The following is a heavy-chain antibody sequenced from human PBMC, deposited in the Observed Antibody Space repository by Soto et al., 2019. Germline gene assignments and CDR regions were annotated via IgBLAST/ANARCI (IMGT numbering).Heavy chain of an antibody. CDR1: GFPCSSYE. J-gene: IGHJ6*02. CDR2: ISSSGSTI. CDR3: ARERVAPTYGMDV. Sequence: LNLSCAASGFPCSSYEMNWVSQVPGKGLEWVSYISSSGSTIYYADSVKGRFTISRDNAKNSLYLQMNSLGAEDTAVYYCARERVAPTYGMDVWGQGTTVTVSS. V-gene: IGHV3-48*03.